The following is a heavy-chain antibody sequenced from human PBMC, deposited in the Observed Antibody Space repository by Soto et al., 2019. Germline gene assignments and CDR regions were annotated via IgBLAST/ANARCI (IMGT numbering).Heavy chain of an antibody. Sequence: QVQLVESGGGVVQPGRSLRLSCAASGFTFSSYGMHWVRQAPGKGLEWVAVIWYDGSNKYYADSVKGRFTISRDNSKNTLYLQMNSLRAEDTAVYYCARDVRVATRNLDYWGQGTLVTVSS. CDR1: GFTFSSYG. J-gene: IGHJ4*02. CDR3: ARDVRVATRNLDY. V-gene: IGHV3-33*01. D-gene: IGHD5-12*01. CDR2: IWYDGSNK.